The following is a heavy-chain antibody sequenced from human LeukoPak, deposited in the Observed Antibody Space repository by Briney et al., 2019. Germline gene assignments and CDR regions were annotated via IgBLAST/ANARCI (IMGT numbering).Heavy chain of an antibody. J-gene: IGHJ4*02. CDR3: ARVSSSWYYFDY. D-gene: IGHD6-13*01. CDR2: IYYSGST. Sequence: SETLSLTCTVSGGSISSGGYYWSWIRQYPGKGLEWIGYIYYSGSTYYNPSLKSRVTISVDTSKNQFSLKLSSVTAADTAVYYCARVSSSWYYFDYWGQGTLVTVSS. V-gene: IGHV4-31*03. CDR1: GGSISSGGYY.